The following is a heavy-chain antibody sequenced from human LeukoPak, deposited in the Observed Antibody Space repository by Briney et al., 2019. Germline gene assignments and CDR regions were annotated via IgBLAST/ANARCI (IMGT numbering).Heavy chain of an antibody. CDR1: GYTFTDYY. V-gene: IGHV1-2*06. CDR3: ARVYYDSSAYYFVDFDY. Sequence: ASVKVSCKASGYTFTDYYIHWVRQAPGQGLEWMGLINPNSGGTNYAQKFQGRVTMTRDTSISTAYMELSRLRSDDTAVYYYARVYYDSSAYYFVDFDYWGQGTLVTVSS. D-gene: IGHD3-22*01. CDR2: INPNSGGT. J-gene: IGHJ4*02.